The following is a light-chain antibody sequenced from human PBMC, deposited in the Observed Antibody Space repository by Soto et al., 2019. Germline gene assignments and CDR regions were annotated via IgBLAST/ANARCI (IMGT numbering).Light chain of an antibody. J-gene: IGLJ2*01. V-gene: IGLV2-14*01. Sequence: QSALTHPASVSGSPGQAITISCTGTSSDVGGYNYVSWYQQHPRKAPKLMIYEVSNRPSGVSNRFSGSKSGNTASLTISGLQAEDEADYYCSSYTSSSTLVVFGGGTKLTVL. CDR3: SSYTSSSTLVV. CDR1: SSDVGGYNY. CDR2: EVS.